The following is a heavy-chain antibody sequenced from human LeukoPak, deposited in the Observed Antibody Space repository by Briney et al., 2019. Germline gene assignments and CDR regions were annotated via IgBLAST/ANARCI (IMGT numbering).Heavy chain of an antibody. V-gene: IGHV3-7*01. CDR3: ASTIYDSSGYYWDY. D-gene: IGHD3-22*01. Sequence: PGGSLRLSCAASGFTFSSYWMSWVRQAPGKGLEGVANIKQDGSEKYYVDSWKGRFTISRDNAKNSLYLQMNSLRAEDTAVYYCASTIYDSSGYYWDYWGQGTLVTVSS. J-gene: IGHJ4*02. CDR1: GFTFSSYW. CDR2: IKQDGSEK.